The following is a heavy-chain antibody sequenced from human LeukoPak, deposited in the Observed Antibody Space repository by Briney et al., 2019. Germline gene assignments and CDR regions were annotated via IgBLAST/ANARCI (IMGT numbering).Heavy chain of an antibody. D-gene: IGHD3-22*01. Sequence: GGSLRLSCAASGFTFSDYYMSWIRQARGKGLEWVSCISSSGSTKYYADSVKGRFTISRDNAKNSLYLQMNSLRAEDTAVYYCATSRNYYDTSGYYAPEFDYWGQGTLVTVSS. CDR1: GFTFSDYY. J-gene: IGHJ4*02. CDR3: ATSRNYYDTSGYYAPEFDY. V-gene: IGHV3-11*01. CDR2: ISSSGSTK.